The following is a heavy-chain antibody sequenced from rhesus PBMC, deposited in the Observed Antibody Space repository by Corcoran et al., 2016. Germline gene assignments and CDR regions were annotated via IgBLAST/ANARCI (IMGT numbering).Heavy chain of an antibody. CDR3: ARLTIGGSGGQIDY. D-gene: IGHD2-39*02. V-gene: IGHV4-122*02. CDR2: LTYSGST. Sequence: QVQLQESGPGLVKPSETLSLTCAVSGGSISSGYYYWSWIRQPPGKRLEWIGYLTYSGSTSYHPSLKSRVTISTDTSKNHFSLKLTSVTAADTAVYYCARLTIGGSGGQIDYWGQGVLVTVSS. J-gene: IGHJ4*01. CDR1: GGSISSGYYY.